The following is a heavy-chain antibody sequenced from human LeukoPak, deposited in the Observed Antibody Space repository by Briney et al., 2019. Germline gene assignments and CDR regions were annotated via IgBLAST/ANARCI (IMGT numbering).Heavy chain of an antibody. CDR3: AKVIADYYGSGSSYGMDV. D-gene: IGHD3-10*01. J-gene: IGHJ6*02. Sequence: GGSLRLSCAASKFSFSSYWMHWVRQAPGKGLVWVSRINSDGSRTNYADSVKGRFTISRDNAKNTLYLQMSSLRAEDTAVYYCAKVIADYYGSGSSYGMDVWGQGTTVTVSS. CDR1: KFSFSSYW. V-gene: IGHV3-74*01. CDR2: INSDGSRT.